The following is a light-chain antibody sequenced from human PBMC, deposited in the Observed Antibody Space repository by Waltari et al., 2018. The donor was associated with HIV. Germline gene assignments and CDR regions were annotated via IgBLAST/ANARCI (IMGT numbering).Light chain of an antibody. J-gene: IGLJ1*01. CDR2: QDS. V-gene: IGLV3-1*01. Sequence: SYELTQPPSVSVSPGQTASIPCSGDNLGDKYACWYQQRPGQSPVLVIYQDSKRPSGIPERFSGSNSGNTATLTISGTQAMDEADYYCQAWDSSTEGYVFGTGTKVTVL. CDR1: NLGDKY. CDR3: QAWDSSTEGYV.